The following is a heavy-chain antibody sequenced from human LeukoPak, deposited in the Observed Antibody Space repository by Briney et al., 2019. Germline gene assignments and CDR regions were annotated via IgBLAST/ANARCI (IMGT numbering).Heavy chain of an antibody. J-gene: IGHJ4*02. V-gene: IGHV3-74*01. CDR2: INSDGSST. CDR3: AREGYYYDSSGYPFDY. Sequence: TGGSLRLSCAASGFTFSSYWMHWVRQAPGKGLVWVSRINSDGSSTSYADSGKGRFTISRDNAKNTLYLQMNSLSAEDTAVYYCAREGYYYDSSGYPFDYWGQGTLVTVSS. CDR1: GFTFSSYW. D-gene: IGHD3-22*01.